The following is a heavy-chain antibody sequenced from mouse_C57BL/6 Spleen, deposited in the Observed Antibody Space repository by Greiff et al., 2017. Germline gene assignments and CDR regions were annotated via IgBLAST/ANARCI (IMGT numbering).Heavy chain of an antibody. CDR1: GYTFTGYW. V-gene: IGHV1-9*01. Sequence: QVQLQQSGAELMKPGASVKLSCKATGYTFTGYWIEWVKQRPGHGLEWIGEILPGSGSTNYNEKFKGKATFTADTSSNTAYMQLSSLTTEDSAIYYCARSLVVTTVVAWDAMDYWGQGTSVTVSS. J-gene: IGHJ4*01. D-gene: IGHD1-1*01. CDR2: ILPGSGST. CDR3: ARSLVVTTVVAWDAMDY.